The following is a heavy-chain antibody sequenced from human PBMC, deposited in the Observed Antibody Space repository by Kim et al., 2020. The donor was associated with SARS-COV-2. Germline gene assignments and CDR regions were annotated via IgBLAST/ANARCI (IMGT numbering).Heavy chain of an antibody. CDR2: ISYDGSNK. J-gene: IGHJ3*02. V-gene: IGHV3-30*18. CDR3: AKDGYNSGGAFDI. D-gene: IGHD5-12*01. CDR1: GFTFSSYG. Sequence: GGSLRLSCAASGFTFSSYGMHWVRQAPGKGLEWVAVISYDGSNKYYADSVKGRFTISRDNSKNTLYLQMNSLRAEDTAVYYCAKDGYNSGGAFDIWGQGTMVTVSS.